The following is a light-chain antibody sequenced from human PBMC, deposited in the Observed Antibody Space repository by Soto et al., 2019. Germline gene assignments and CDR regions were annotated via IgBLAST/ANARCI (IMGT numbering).Light chain of an antibody. CDR2: STN. V-gene: IGLV8-61*01. J-gene: IGLJ3*02. CDR3: VLYLGSGTWV. CDR1: SGSVSTSYY. Sequence: QTVVTQEPSLSVSPGGTVTLTCGVSSGSVSTSYYPSWYQQTPGQTPRTLMYSTNIRSSGVPDRFSGSILGNKAALTITGAQADDESDYYCVLYLGSGTWVFGGGTKLTVL.